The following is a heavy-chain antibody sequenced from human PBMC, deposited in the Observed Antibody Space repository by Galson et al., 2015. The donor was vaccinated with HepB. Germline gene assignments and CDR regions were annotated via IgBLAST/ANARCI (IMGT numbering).Heavy chain of an antibody. CDR1: GFTFSSHS. J-gene: IGHJ1*01. CDR2: ISSSSSYI. Sequence: SLRLSCAASGFTFSSHSMNWVRQAPGKGLEWVSSISSSSSYIYYADSVKGRFTISRDNAKNSLYLQMSSLRAEDTAVYYCVKPDNYYDSSGPPLQHWGQGTLVTVSS. CDR3: VKPDNYYDSSGPPLQH. V-gene: IGHV3-21*01. D-gene: IGHD3-22*01.